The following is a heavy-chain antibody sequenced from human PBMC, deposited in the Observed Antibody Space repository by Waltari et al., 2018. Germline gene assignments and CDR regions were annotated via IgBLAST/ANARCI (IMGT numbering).Heavy chain of an antibody. CDR3: VRHARTTSGGKHFDH. V-gene: IGHV4-39*01. CDR1: GDPISSSRYY. D-gene: IGHD2-15*01. Sequence: QLQLQESGPGLVKASATLSRTCTVSGDPISSSRYYWGWVRQPPGKGLEWIGNMYYSGSTYYNPSLKSRVTISGDTSKSQFSLKLSSVTAADTSMYYCVRHARTTSGGKHFDHWGQGMLVTVSP. J-gene: IGHJ4*02. CDR2: MYYSGST.